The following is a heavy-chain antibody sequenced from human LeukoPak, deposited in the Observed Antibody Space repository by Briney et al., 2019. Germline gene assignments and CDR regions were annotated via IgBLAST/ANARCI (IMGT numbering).Heavy chain of an antibody. CDR1: GFTFSSYG. D-gene: IGHD6-13*01. J-gene: IGHJ4*02. CDR3: ARGYSSNWYPYYFDY. Sequence: GGSLRLSCAASGFTFSSYGMHWVRHAPGKGLERVAVIWYDGSNKYYADSVKGRFTISRDNSKSTLSLQMNSLRAEDTAVYYCARGYSSNWYPYYFDYWGQGTLVTVSS. CDR2: IWYDGSNK. V-gene: IGHV3-33*01.